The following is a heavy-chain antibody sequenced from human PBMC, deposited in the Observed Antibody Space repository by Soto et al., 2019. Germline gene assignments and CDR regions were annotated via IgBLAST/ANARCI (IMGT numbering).Heavy chain of an antibody. CDR2: IYYSGST. CDR1: GGSISSSSYY. J-gene: IGHJ6*02. V-gene: IGHV4-39*01. CDR3: ARHRQFSDYYYGMDV. Sequence: SETLSLTCTVSGGSISSSSYYWGWIRQPPGKGLEWIGSIYYSGSTYYNPSLKSRVTISVDTSKNQFSLKLSSVTAADTAVYYCARHRQFSDYYYGMDVWGQGTTVTVSS. D-gene: IGHD6-19*01.